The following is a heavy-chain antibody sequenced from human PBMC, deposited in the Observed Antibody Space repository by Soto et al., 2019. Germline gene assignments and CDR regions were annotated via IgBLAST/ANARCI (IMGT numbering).Heavy chain of an antibody. CDR3: ARVGYSSGWLFDY. J-gene: IGHJ4*02. D-gene: IGHD6-19*01. CDR1: GFTFSSFS. Sequence: EVQLVESGGGLVKPGESLRLSCVASGFTFSSFSINWVRQAPGKGLEWVSSISGTSTYIYYADSVKGRFTIPRDNARNSVYLQMDSLRVEDTAVYYCARVGYSSGWLFDYWGQGALVTVSS. CDR2: ISGTSTYI. V-gene: IGHV3-21*01.